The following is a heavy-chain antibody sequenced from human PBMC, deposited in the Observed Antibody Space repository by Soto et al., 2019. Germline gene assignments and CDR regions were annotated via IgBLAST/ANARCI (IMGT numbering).Heavy chain of an antibody. J-gene: IGHJ4*02. Sequence: SETLSLTCTVSGGSISSSGYFWGWIRQTPGEGLEWLGSLHYSGSTYNNPSLKSRVTISVDTSKNQFSLKLSSVTAADTAVYYCARHVLTAYIVYYFDYWGQGTLVTVSS. CDR2: LHYSGST. CDR3: ARHVLTAYIVYYFDY. V-gene: IGHV4-39*01. D-gene: IGHD3-16*01. CDR1: GGSISSSGYF.